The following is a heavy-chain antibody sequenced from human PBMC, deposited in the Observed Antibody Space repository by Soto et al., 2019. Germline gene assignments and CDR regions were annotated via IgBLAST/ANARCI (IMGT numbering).Heavy chain of an antibody. J-gene: IGHJ4*02. CDR3: TTDGNWGPGADY. CDR2: IKSKTGGGTT. Sequence: EVQLVESGGGLVKPGGSLRLSCAASGFTVSSASMNWVRQAPGKGLEWVGRIKSKTGGGTTDYAVPVKGRFTISTDDSKNTLYLQMNSLKTEDTAVYYCTTDGNWGPGADYWGQGTLVTVSS. D-gene: IGHD7-27*01. CDR1: GFTVSSAS. V-gene: IGHV3-15*07.